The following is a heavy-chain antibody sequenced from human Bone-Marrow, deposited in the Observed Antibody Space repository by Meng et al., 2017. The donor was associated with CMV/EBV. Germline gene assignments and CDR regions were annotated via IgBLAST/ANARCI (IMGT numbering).Heavy chain of an antibody. Sequence: GGSLRLSCAASGFTFSSYWMHWVRQAPGKGLVWVSRINSDGSSTSYADSVKGRFTISRDNAKNSLYLQMNSLRAEDTAVYYCAREGGNSGFDYWGQGTLVAFSS. D-gene: IGHD4-23*01. J-gene: IGHJ4*02. CDR1: GFTFSSYW. CDR3: AREGGNSGFDY. CDR2: INSDGSST. V-gene: IGHV3-74*01.